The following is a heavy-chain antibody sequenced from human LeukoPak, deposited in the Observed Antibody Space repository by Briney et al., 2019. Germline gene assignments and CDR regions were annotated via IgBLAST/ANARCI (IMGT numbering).Heavy chain of an antibody. CDR1: GYTFTGYY. Sequence: ASVKVSCKASGYTFTGYYMHWVRQAPGQGLEWVGWMNPNSGNTGYAQKFQGRVTMTRNTSISTAYMELSSLRSEDTAVYYCARGVGGYSYGLGAYWFDPWGQGTLVTVSS. D-gene: IGHD5-18*01. V-gene: IGHV1-8*02. CDR2: MNPNSGNT. J-gene: IGHJ5*02. CDR3: ARGVGGYSYGLGAYWFDP.